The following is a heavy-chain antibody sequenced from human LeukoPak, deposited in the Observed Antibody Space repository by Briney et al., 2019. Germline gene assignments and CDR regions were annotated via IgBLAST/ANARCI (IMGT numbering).Heavy chain of an antibody. Sequence: SVKVSCKASGGTFSSYAISWVRQVPGQGLEWMGRIIPIFGTANYAQKFQGRVTITTDESTSTAYMELSSLRSEDTAVYYCARSARNRKQWLDEYYFDYWGQGTLVTVSS. CDR2: IIPIFGTA. V-gene: IGHV1-69*05. CDR3: ARSARNRKQWLDEYYFDY. J-gene: IGHJ4*02. D-gene: IGHD6-19*01. CDR1: GGTFSSYA.